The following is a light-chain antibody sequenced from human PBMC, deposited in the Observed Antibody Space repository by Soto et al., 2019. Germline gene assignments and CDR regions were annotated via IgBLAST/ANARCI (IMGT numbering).Light chain of an antibody. Sequence: DIQMTQSPSSLSASVGDRVTITCRASQSISDYLNWYQQKPGKAPNLLIYAASSLQSGVPSRFSGSRSGTDFTLTISSLQPEDFATYYCQQSYSSLWTFGQGTKVE. CDR1: QSISDY. CDR2: AAS. CDR3: QQSYSSLWT. V-gene: IGKV1-39*01. J-gene: IGKJ1*01.